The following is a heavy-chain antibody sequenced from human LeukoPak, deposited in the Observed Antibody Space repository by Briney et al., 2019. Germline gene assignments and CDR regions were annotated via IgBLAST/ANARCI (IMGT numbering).Heavy chain of an antibody. CDR3: ARSSTVITPSSYYYYYVDV. CDR1: GGSISSYY. Sequence: TSETLSLTCTVSGGSISSYYWSWIRQPPGKGLEWIGYISYSGSTNYNPSLKSRVTMSVDTSKNQFSLKLSSVTAADTAVYYCARSSTVITPSSYYYYYVDVWGKGTTVTVSS. CDR2: ISYSGST. V-gene: IGHV4-59*12. J-gene: IGHJ6*03. D-gene: IGHD4-23*01.